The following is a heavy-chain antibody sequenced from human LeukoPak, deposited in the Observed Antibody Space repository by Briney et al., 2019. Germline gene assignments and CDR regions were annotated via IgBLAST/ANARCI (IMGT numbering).Heavy chain of an antibody. CDR2: ISGSGGST. V-gene: IGHV3-23*01. D-gene: IGHD2-15*01. CDR3: ARDLFGYCSGGSCYQAHY. Sequence: PGGSLRLSCAASGFTFSSYAMSWVRQAPGKGLEWVSAISGSGGSTYYADSVKGRFTISRDNSKNTLYLQMNSLRAEDTAVYYCARDLFGYCSGGSCYQAHYWGQGTLVTVSS. CDR1: GFTFSSYA. J-gene: IGHJ4*02.